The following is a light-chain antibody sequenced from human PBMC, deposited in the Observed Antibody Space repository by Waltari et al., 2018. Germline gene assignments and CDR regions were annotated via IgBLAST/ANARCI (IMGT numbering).Light chain of an antibody. CDR3: QHRYSWPLT. CDR2: DTS. CDR1: QSIRNY. V-gene: IGKV3-11*01. J-gene: IGKJ4*01. Sequence: EIVLTQSPATLSLSPGERTTLSCRAIQSIRNYLAWYQQKPGQAPRLLIYDTSNRATGIPARFSGSGSGTDFTLTISSLEPEDFAVYYCQHRYSWPLTFGGGTKVEIK.